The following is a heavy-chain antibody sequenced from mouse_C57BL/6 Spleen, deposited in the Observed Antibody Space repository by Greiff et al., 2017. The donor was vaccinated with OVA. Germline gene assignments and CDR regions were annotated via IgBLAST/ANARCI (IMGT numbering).Heavy chain of an antibody. D-gene: IGHD1-1*01. CDR2: IYPRSGNT. J-gene: IGHJ4*01. CDR1: GYTFTSYG. CDR3: AREFITTKAMDY. V-gene: IGHV1-81*01. Sequence: VQLQQSGAELARPGASVKLSCKASGYTFTSYGISWVKQRTGQGLEWIGEIYPRSGNTYYNEKFKGKATLTADKSSSTAYMELRSLTSEDSAVYFCAREFITTKAMDYWGQGTSVTVSS.